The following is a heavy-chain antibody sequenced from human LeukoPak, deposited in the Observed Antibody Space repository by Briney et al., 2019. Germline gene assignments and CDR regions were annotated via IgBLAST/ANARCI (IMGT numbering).Heavy chain of an antibody. D-gene: IGHD6-19*01. J-gene: IGHJ4*02. V-gene: IGHV4-34*01. Sequence: SETLSLTCAVYGGSFSGYYWSWIRLPPGKGLEWIGEINHSGSTNYNPSLKSRVTISVDTSKNQFSLKLSSVTAADTAVYYCARSKYSSGCLDYWGQGTLVTVSS. CDR2: INHSGST. CDR3: ARSKYSSGCLDY. CDR1: GGSFSGYY.